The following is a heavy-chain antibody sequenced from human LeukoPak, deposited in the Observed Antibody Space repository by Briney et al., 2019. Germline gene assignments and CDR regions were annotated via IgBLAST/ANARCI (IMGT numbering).Heavy chain of an antibody. D-gene: IGHD3-9*01. Sequence: SETLSLTFTVVGGSIINYYWSWIRQPPGKGLECMGYIYYSGSTNYNPSLKSRVTISVDTSKNQFSLKLSSVTAADTAVYYCARDPYDILTGHYFDYWGQGTLVTVSS. CDR2: IYYSGST. J-gene: IGHJ4*02. CDR1: GGSIINYY. CDR3: ARDPYDILTGHYFDY. V-gene: IGHV4-59*01.